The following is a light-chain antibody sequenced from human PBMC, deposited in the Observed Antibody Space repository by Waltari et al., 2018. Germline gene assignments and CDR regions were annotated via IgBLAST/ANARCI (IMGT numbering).Light chain of an antibody. CDR2: VNSAGSH. J-gene: IGLJ3*02. V-gene: IGLV4-69*01. CDR1: GGHTHYA. Sequence: QLVVTQSPSASASLGASVKLTCTLSGGHTHYAITWHQQQPQKGPRFLMKVNSAGSHNKGDGIPDRFSGSSSGAGLYLPISGLQSEDEADFHCQTCDTGSRVFGGGTKLIVL. CDR3: QTCDTGSRV.